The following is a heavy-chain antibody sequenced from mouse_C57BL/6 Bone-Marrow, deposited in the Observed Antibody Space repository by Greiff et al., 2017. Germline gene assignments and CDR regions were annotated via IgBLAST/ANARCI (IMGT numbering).Heavy chain of an antibody. CDR2: IWWDDDK. V-gene: IGHV8-8*01. J-gene: IGHJ3*01. CDR1: GFSLSTFGMG. D-gene: IGHD1-1*01. Sequence: QVTLKVSGPGILQPSQTLSLPCSFSGFSLSTFGMGVGWIRQPSGKGLEWLALIWWDDDKYYNPALKSRLTISKDTSKTQVFLKIANVDTADTATYDCARIRTTVVAPPGFADWGQGTLVTVSA. CDR3: ARIRTTVVAPPGFAD.